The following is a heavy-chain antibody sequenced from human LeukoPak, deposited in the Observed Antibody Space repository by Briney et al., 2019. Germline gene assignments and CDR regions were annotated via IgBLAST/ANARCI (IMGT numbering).Heavy chain of an antibody. CDR3: TRNPDGRNWFDP. Sequence: EGSLRLSCAASGFTFSHHWMHWVRQAPGKGLVWVSHISSDESSTTYADSVKGRFTISRDNRKNTLYLQMNSLRVEDTAMYYCTRNPDGRNWFDPWGQGTLVTVSS. J-gene: IGHJ5*02. CDR2: ISSDESST. V-gene: IGHV3-74*01. D-gene: IGHD1-14*01. CDR1: GFTFSHHW.